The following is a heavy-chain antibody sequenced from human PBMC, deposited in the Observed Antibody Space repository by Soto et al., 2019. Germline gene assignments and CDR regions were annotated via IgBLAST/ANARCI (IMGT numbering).Heavy chain of an antibody. CDR3: ARHRRITIIPWFDP. V-gene: IGHV4-34*01. J-gene: IGHJ5*02. CDR1: GGSFSGYY. CDR2: INHSGST. Sequence: SEPLSLTCAVYGGSFSGYYWSWIRQPPGKGLEWIGEINHSGSTNYNPSLKSRVTISVDTSKNQFSLKLSSVTAADTAVYYCARHRRITIIPWFDPWGQGTLVTV. D-gene: IGHD3-3*01.